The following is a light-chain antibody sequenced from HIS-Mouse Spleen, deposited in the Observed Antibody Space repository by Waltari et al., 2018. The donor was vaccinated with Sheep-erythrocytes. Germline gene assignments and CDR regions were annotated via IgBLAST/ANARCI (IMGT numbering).Light chain of an antibody. CDR2: DVS. V-gene: IGLV2-8*01. Sequence: QSALTQPPSASGSPGQSVTISCTGTSSDVGGYNYVSWYQQHPGKAPKLMIYDVSKRPSGVPDRFSGSQSGNTASLTISGLQAEDEADYYCCSYAGSYNHVFATGTKVTVL. J-gene: IGLJ1*01. CDR3: CSYAGSYNHV. CDR1: SSDVGGYNY.